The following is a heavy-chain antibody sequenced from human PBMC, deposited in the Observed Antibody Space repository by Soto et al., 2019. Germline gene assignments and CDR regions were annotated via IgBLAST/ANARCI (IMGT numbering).Heavy chain of an antibody. D-gene: IGHD6-19*01. J-gene: IGHJ4*02. Sequence: SETLSLTCTVSGGSISSSSYYWGWIRQPPGKGLEWIGSIYYSGSTYYNPSLKSRVTISVDTSKNQFSLKLSSVTAADTAVYNCARNSGWSFDYWGQGTLVTVSS. V-gene: IGHV4-39*01. CDR3: ARNSGWSFDY. CDR2: IYYSGST. CDR1: GGSISSSSYY.